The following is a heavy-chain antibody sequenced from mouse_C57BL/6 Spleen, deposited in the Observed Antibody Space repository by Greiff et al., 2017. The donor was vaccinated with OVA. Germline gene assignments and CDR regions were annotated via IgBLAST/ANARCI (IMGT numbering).Heavy chain of an antibody. CDR2: IYPGDGDT. V-gene: IGHV1-80*01. CDR1: GYAFSSYW. Sequence: VKLMESGAELVKPGASVKISCKASGYAFSSYWMNWVKQRPGQGLEWIGQIYPGDGDTNYNGKFKGKATLTADKSSSTAYMQLSSLTSEDSAVYFCARYGDSPWFAYWGQGTLVTVSA. J-gene: IGHJ3*01. D-gene: IGHD1-1*02. CDR3: ARYGDSPWFAY.